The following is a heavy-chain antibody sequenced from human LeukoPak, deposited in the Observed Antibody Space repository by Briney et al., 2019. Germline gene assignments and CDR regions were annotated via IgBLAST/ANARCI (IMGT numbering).Heavy chain of an antibody. CDR2: ISGNGGST. V-gene: IGHV3-23*01. Sequence: PGGSLRLSCAASRFTFSSYAMTWVRQAPGKGLEWVSTISGNGGSTIYADSVKGRFTISRDNSKITLYLQMNSLRAEDTAVYYCAGGSSSIYFDYWGQGTLVTVSS. CDR1: RFTFSSYA. D-gene: IGHD6-6*01. J-gene: IGHJ4*02. CDR3: AGGSSSIYFDY.